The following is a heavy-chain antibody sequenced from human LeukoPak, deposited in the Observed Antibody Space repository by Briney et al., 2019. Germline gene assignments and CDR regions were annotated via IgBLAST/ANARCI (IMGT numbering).Heavy chain of an antibody. CDR2: INHSGST. D-gene: IGHD3-10*01. CDR1: GGSFSGYY. J-gene: IGHJ4*02. CDR3: ARRRRTYYYGSGSYPAPTPGLDY. V-gene: IGHV4-34*01. Sequence: NSSETLSLTCAVYGGSFSGYYWSWIRQPPGKGLEWIGEINHSGSTNYNPSLKSRVTISVDTSKNQFSLKLSSVTAADTAVYYCARRRRTYYYGSGSYPAPTPGLDYWGQGTLVTVSS.